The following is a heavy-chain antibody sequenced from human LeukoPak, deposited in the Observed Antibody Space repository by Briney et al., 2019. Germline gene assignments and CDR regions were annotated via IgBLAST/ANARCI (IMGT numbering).Heavy chain of an antibody. Sequence: SETLSLTCTVSGGSVSSSTYYWSWIRQPPGKGLEWIGYIYYSGSTNYNPSLKSRVTISVDTSKNQLSLNLRSVTAADTAMYYCAKEGSSWSRPFDYWGQGTLVTVSS. D-gene: IGHD6-13*01. CDR1: GGSVSSSTYY. CDR3: AKEGSSWSRPFDY. CDR2: IYYSGST. J-gene: IGHJ4*02. V-gene: IGHV4-61*01.